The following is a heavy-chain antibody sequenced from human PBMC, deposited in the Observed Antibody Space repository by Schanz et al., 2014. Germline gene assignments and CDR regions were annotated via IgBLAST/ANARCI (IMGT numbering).Heavy chain of an antibody. J-gene: IGHJ4*02. CDR2: IWYDENNK. V-gene: IGHV3-33*08. CDR3: ARPRFDYGEVDY. D-gene: IGHD4-17*01. CDR1: GFTFSSYG. Sequence: VQLVESGGGLVQPGGSLRLSCAASGFTFSSYGMHWVRQAPGKGLEWVAVIWYDENNKYYADSVRGRFTISRDRFQNTLYLRMSSLRAEDTAVYYCARPRFDYGEVDYWGQGTLVTVSS.